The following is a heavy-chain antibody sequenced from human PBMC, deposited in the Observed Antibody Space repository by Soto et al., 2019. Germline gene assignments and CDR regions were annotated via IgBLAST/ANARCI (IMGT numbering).Heavy chain of an antibody. V-gene: IGHV3-30*18. D-gene: IGHD3-10*01. CDR2: ISYDGSNK. CDR1: GFTFSSYG. CDR3: AKDHSWEGSGSPDFDY. J-gene: IGHJ4*02. Sequence: QVQLVESGGGVVQPGRSLRLSCAASGFTFSSYGMHWVRQAPGKGLEWVAVISYDGSNKYYADSVKGRFTISRDNSKNTLYLQMNSLRAEDTAVYYCAKDHSWEGSGSPDFDYWGQGTLVTVSS.